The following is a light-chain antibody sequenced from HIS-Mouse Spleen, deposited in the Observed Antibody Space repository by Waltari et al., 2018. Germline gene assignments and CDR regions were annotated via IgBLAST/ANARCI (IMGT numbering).Light chain of an antibody. Sequence: DVVMTQSPLSLPVTLGQPASISCRSSQSLVHSDGNTYLNWFQQRPGQSPRRLIYKVSSRDSGVPDRFSGSGSGTDFTLKISRVEAEDVGVYYCMQGTHWGFGQGTKLEIK. CDR1: QSLVHSDGNTY. J-gene: IGKJ2*01. CDR3: MQGTHWG. V-gene: IGKV2-30*02. CDR2: KVS.